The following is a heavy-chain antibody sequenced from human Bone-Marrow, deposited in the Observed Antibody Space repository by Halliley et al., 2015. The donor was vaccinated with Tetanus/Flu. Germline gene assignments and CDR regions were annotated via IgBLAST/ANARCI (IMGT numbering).Heavy chain of an antibody. V-gene: IGHV4-4*08. CDR2: MYATGNT. CDR1: GDSISSCY. J-gene: IGHJ6*02. D-gene: IGHD3-10*01. CDR3: ARGGEGVSGTLESSYYGMDV. Sequence: GLVKPSETLSLTCTVSGDSISSCYWSWVRQSPGRGLEWIASMYATGNTHYNPSLKSRVTISVDTSKSQFFLKVNSLTAADTAVYYCARGGEGVSGTLESSYYGMDVWGQGTTVTVSS.